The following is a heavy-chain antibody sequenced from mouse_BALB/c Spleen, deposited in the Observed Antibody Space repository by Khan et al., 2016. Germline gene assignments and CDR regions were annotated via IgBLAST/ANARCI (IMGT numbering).Heavy chain of an antibody. CDR1: GYSITSDYA. CDR2: ISYSGST. V-gene: IGHV3-2*02. CDR3: ARSDYGDKYAMDY. D-gene: IGHD1-1*01. Sequence: EVQLQESGPGLVKPSQSLSLTCTVTGYSITSDYAWNWIRQFPGNRLEWMGYISYSGSTSYNPSLKSRISITRDTSKKQFFLQLNSVTSEDTATYYCARSDYGDKYAMDYWGQGTSVTVSS. J-gene: IGHJ4*01.